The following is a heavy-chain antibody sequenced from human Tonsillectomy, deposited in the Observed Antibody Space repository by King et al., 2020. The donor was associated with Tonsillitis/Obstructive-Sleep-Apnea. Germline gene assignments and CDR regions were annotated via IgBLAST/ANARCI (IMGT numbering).Heavy chain of an antibody. D-gene: IGHD5-24*01. Sequence: DVQLVESGGGLVQPGRSLRLSCAASGFTFDDDAMHWVRQDPGKGLEWVSGIIWNGGSIGYADSVKGRFTISRDNAKNSLFLQINSLRAEDTALYYCSKHRGRRDVYNYEFDYWGQGTLVTVSS. V-gene: IGHV3-9*01. CDR2: IIWNGGSI. J-gene: IGHJ4*02. CDR1: GFTFDDDA. CDR3: SKHRGRRDVYNYEFDY.